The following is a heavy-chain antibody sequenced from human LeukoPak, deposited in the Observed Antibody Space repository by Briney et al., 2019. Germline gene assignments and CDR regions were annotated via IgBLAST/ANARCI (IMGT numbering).Heavy chain of an antibody. V-gene: IGHV1-69*05. D-gene: IGHD3-3*01. CDR1: GGTFSSYA. CDR2: IIPIFGTA. J-gene: IGHJ3*02. CDR3: AFPDVDFWSGYCI. Sequence: SVKVSCKASGGTFSSYAISWVRQAPGQGLEWMGGIIPIFGTANYAQKFQGRVTITTDESTSTAYMELSSLRSEDTAVYYCAFPDVDFWSGYCIWGQGTMVTVSS.